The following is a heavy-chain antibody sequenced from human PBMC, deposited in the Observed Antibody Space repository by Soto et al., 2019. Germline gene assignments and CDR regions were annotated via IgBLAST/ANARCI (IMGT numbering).Heavy chain of an antibody. D-gene: IGHD3-22*01. V-gene: IGHV4-59*01. CDR3: ARGYYDSRGQSNTFDV. Sequence: PSETLSLTCTVSGASISSSYWSWIRQSPGKGLEWIGYVHYSGSTKYNPSLNSRVTLSIDTSKNQFSLKLISVATADTAVYYCARGYYDSRGQSNTFDVWGQGTMVTV. J-gene: IGHJ3*01. CDR2: VHYSGST. CDR1: GASISSSY.